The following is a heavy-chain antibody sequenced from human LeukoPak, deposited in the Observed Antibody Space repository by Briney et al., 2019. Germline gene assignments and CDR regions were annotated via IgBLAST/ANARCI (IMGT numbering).Heavy chain of an antibody. CDR3: ARDPGSGSSWYDYFDY. D-gene: IGHD6-13*01. J-gene: IGHJ4*02. CDR2: INPNSGGT. V-gene: IGHV1-2*02. Sequence: GASVKVSCKASGYTFTSYGISWVRQAPGQGLEWMGWINPNSGGTNYAQKFQGRVTMTRDTSISTAYMELSRLRSDDTAVYYCARDPGSGSSWYDYFDYWGQGTLVTVSS. CDR1: GYTFTSYG.